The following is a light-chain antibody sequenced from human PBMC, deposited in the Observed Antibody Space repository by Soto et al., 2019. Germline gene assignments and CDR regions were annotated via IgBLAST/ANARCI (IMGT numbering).Light chain of an antibody. J-gene: IGKJ3*01. Sequence: DIQMTQSPSSLSASVGDRVTITCRASQTIIRDLNWYQQKPGRAPNLLIYSASNLQSGVPSRFSGSASGTEFTLTISSLQLEDFATYYCLHRSRTLFSFRPGTKFEIK. CDR3: LHRSRTLFS. CDR1: QTIIRD. CDR2: SAS. V-gene: IGKV1-39*01.